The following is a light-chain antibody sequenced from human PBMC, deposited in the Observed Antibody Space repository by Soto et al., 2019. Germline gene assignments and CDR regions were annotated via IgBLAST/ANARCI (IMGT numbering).Light chain of an antibody. V-gene: IGKV3-11*01. CDR1: QSVTSY. CDR2: DAS. Sequence: EILLTQSPATLALSPGERATLSCRASQSVTSYLAWYQQKPGQAPRLLIFDASNRATGIPARFSGSGSGTDFTLTISSLEPEDFAVYYCQERSNWPSTFGGGTNV. J-gene: IGKJ4*01. CDR3: QERSNWPST.